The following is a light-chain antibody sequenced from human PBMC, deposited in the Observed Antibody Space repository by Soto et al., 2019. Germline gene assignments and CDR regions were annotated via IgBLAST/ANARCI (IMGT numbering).Light chain of an antibody. Sequence: SVLKQPVYVSGAHRQALRLSSTGTSSDVGGYNYVSWYQQHPGKAPKLMIYDVSNRPSGVSNRFSGSKSGNTASLTISGLQAEDEADYYCSSYTSSSTLYVFGTGTKVTVL. V-gene: IGLV2-14*01. CDR3: SSYTSSSTLYV. CDR2: DVS. CDR1: SSDVGGYNY. J-gene: IGLJ1*01.